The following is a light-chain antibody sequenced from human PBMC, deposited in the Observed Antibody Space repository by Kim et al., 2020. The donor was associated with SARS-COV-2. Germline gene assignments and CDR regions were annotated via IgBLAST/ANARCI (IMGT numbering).Light chain of an antibody. Sequence: EIVLTQSPGTLSLFPGERATLSCRASQSISNGYLAWYQHKPGQSPRLLMHSASRRASGTPDRFSGSGSGTDFILTNSRLEPEDFAVYYCQQYDSSPTVTFGQGTRLEIK. CDR1: QSISNGY. V-gene: IGKV3-20*01. CDR3: QQYDSSPTVT. J-gene: IGKJ5*01. CDR2: SAS.